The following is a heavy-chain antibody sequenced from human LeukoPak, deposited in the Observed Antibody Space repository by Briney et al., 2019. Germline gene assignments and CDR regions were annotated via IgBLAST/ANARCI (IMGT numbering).Heavy chain of an antibody. V-gene: IGHV4-39*07. CDR2: MYSGGST. J-gene: IGHJ6*03. CDR1: GGSISRTTYY. Sequence: PSETLSLTCTVSGGSISRTTYYWGWIRQPPGRGLEWIGTMYSGGSTYYHPSLKSRVTISVDTSKNQFSLKLSSVTAADTAVYYCARLTAYSNYYYYCMDVWGKGTTVTVSS. D-gene: IGHD4-11*01. CDR3: ARLTAYSNYYYYCMDV.